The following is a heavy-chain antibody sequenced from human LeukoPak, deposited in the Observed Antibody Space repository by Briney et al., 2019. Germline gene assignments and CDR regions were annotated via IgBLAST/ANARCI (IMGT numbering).Heavy chain of an antibody. V-gene: IGHV4-39*07. Sequence: PSETLSLTCTVSGGSISSSSYYWGWIRQPPGKGLEWIGSIYYSGSTYYNPSLRSRVTISVDTSKNQFSLKLSSVTAADTAVYYCARDSPIQLWSKAKNWFDPWGQGTLVTVSS. CDR2: IYYSGST. CDR3: ARDSPIQLWSKAKNWFDP. J-gene: IGHJ5*02. D-gene: IGHD5-18*01. CDR1: GGSISSSSYY.